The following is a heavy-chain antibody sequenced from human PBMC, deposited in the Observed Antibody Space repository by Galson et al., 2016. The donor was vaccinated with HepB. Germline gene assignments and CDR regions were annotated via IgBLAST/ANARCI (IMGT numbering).Heavy chain of an antibody. V-gene: IGHV3-23*01. CDR2: INGAGGST. CDR1: GFTFSTYT. CDR3: AKDRYWNRDFDY. D-gene: IGHD1-1*01. J-gene: IGHJ4*02. Sequence: SLRLSCAASGFTFSTYTMSWVRQAPGKGLEWVSGINGAGGSTYYADSVKGRFTISRDNSDNTLYLQMSSLEVEDTAMYYCAKDRYWNRDFDYWGQGTLVTVSS.